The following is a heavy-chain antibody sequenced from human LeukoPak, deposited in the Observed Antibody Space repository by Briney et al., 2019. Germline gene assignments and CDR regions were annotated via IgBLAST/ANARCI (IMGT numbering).Heavy chain of an antibody. CDR3: ATVPAAIRAVDY. D-gene: IGHD2-2*01. CDR2: MYLSGTT. CDR1: GDSINSLDL. Sequence: PSGTLSLTCTVSGDSINSLDLWSWVRQPPGKGLEWIGEMYLSGTTHSNPSVKSRVTISIDKSKNQFFLNLSSVTAADTAVYYCATVPAAIRAVDYWGQGTLVTVSS. V-gene: IGHV4-4*02. J-gene: IGHJ4*02.